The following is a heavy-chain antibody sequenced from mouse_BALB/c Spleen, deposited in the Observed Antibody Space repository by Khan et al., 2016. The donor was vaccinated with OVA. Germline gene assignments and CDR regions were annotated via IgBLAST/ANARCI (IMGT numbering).Heavy chain of an antibody. D-gene: IGHD1-1*02. CDR1: GYSFTDYL. CDR2: INPGSGDT. V-gene: IGHV1-54*01. Sequence: QVQLQQSGAELVRPGTSVKVSCKASGYSFTDYLIDWVKQRPGQGLEWIGVINPGSGDTHYNEKFMGKAKLTADKSSSTAYMQLSSLTSDDSAIYFCARGGYGSLAYWGQGTLVTVSP. J-gene: IGHJ3*01. CDR3: ARGGYGSLAY.